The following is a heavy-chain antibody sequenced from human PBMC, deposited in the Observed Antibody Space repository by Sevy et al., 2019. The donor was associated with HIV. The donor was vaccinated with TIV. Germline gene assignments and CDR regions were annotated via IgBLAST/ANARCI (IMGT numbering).Heavy chain of an antibody. CDR2: FSSGSSYI. D-gene: IGHD3-10*01. CDR1: GFTFSNYF. Sequence: GGSLRLSCAASGFTFSNYFMNWVRQAPGKGLEWVSSFSSGSSYIFYADSLKGRFTISTDNAKNSLYLHMNSLRAEDTSVYYCARGGYYGSLYYFDYWGPGTLVTVSS. J-gene: IGHJ4*02. V-gene: IGHV3-21*01. CDR3: ARGGYYGSLYYFDY.